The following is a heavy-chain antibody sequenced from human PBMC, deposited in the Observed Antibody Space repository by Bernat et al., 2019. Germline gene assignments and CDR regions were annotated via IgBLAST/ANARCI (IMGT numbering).Heavy chain of an antibody. CDR2: INWNGGST. J-gene: IGHJ4*02. Sequence: EVQLVESGGGVVRPGWSLRLSCAASGFTFDDYGMSWVRQAPGKGLEWVSGINWNGGSTGYADSVTGRFTISRDNAKNSLYLQMNSLRAEDTALYHCARARGSGIAVAGEEWGQGTLVTVSS. V-gene: IGHV3-20*01. CDR1: GFTFDDYG. CDR3: ARARGSGIAVAGEE. D-gene: IGHD6-19*01.